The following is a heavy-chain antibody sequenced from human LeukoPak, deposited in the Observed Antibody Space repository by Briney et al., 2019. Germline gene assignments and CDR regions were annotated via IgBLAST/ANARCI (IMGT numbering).Heavy chain of an antibody. V-gene: IGHV3-23*01. J-gene: IGHJ4*02. CDR3: AKVRDNWGFDY. CDR1: GFTFSSYA. D-gene: IGHD7-27*01. CDR2: ISGTGGST. Sequence: GGSLRLSCAASGFTFSSYAMSWVRQAPGKRLEWVSAISGTGGSTYYADSVKGRFTISRDNSKNTLYLQMNSLRAEDTAVYYCAKVRDNWGFDYWGQGTLVTVSS.